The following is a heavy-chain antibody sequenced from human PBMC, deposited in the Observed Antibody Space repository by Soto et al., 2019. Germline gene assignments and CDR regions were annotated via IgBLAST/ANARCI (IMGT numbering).Heavy chain of an antibody. D-gene: IGHD3-3*01. CDR3: ARDGDPQSAFWSGPLGGGRFDP. Sequence: QVQLVQSGAEVKKPGSSVNVSCKPSGGTFGNSAVTWVRQAPGQGLEWLGGIVPMFGTANYAQKFQGRVTITADESTITAYMELNSLKTDDTAVYYCARDGDPQSAFWSGPLGGGRFDPWGQGTLVTVSS. J-gene: IGHJ5*02. CDR2: IVPMFGTA. CDR1: GGTFGNSA. V-gene: IGHV1-69*12.